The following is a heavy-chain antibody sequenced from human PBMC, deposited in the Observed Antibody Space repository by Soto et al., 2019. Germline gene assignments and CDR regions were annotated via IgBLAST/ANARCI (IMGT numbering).Heavy chain of an antibody. D-gene: IGHD2-2*01. CDR3: ARRRAPAASGGPHWFDP. V-gene: IGHV3-21*01. Sequence: GGSLRLSCAASGFTFSSYSMNWVRQAPGKGLEWVSSISSSSSYIYYADSVKGRFTISRDNAKNSLYLQMNSLRAEDTAVYYCARRRAPAASGGPHWFDPWGQGTLVTVSS. J-gene: IGHJ5*02. CDR2: ISSSSSYI. CDR1: GFTFSSYS.